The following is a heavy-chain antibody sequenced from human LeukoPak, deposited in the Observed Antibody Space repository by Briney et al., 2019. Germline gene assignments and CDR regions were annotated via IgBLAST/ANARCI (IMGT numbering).Heavy chain of an antibody. CDR3: ARGALAAAAYYYYYYMDV. D-gene: IGHD6-13*01. Sequence: GASVTVSCKASGYTFTSYDINWVRQATGQGLEWMGWMNPNSGNTGYAQKFQGRVTITRNTSISTAYMELSSLRSEDTAVYYCARGALAAAAYYYYYYMDVWGKGTTVTVSS. J-gene: IGHJ6*03. V-gene: IGHV1-8*03. CDR2: MNPNSGNT. CDR1: GYTFTSYD.